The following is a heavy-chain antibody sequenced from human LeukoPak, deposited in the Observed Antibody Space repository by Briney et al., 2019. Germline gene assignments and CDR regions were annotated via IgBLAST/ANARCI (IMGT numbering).Heavy chain of an antibody. Sequence: GGSLRLSCAASGFPFSSYSMTWVRQAPGKGLEWVANIKPDGTTKFYVDSVKGRFTISRDNALNSLYLQMNSLRAEDTAVYYCAKKRGYSYGPYYSYGMDVWGQGATVTVSS. CDR1: GFPFSSYS. V-gene: IGHV3-7*03. CDR3: AKKRGYSYGPYYSYGMDV. J-gene: IGHJ6*02. CDR2: IKPDGTTK. D-gene: IGHD5-18*01.